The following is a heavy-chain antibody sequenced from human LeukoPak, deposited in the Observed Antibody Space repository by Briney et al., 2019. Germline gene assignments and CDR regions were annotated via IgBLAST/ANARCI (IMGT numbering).Heavy chain of an antibody. D-gene: IGHD5-24*01. CDR3: ARSVDGYNYLFDY. Sequence: GGSLRLSCAASGFTFSSYSMNWVRQAPGKGLEWVSYISRTSHTIYYADSVKGRFTISRDNAKNSLYLQMNSLRAEDTALFYCARSVDGYNYLFDYWGQGTLVTVSS. J-gene: IGHJ4*02. CDR1: GFTFSSYS. V-gene: IGHV3-48*04. CDR2: ISRTSHTI.